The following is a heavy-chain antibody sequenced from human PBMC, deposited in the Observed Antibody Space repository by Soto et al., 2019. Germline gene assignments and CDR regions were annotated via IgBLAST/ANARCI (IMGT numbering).Heavy chain of an antibody. D-gene: IGHD6-19*01. V-gene: IGHV4-59*01. CDR1: GGSISSYY. Sequence: QVQLQESGPGLVKPSETLSLTCTVSGGSISSYYCSWIRQPPGMGLEWIGYIYYCGSTNYNPSHKSRVTMSVDTSKNQFSRRLSSVNAADTAVYYCARPNPSGAGAFEIWGQGTMVTVSS. J-gene: IGHJ3*02. CDR3: ARPNPSGAGAFEI. CDR2: IYYCGST.